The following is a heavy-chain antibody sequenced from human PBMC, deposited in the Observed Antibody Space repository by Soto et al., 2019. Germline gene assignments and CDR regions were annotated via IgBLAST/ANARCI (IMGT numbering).Heavy chain of an antibody. CDR2: ISYDGSNK. CDR1: GFTFSSYA. CDR3: ARDRLSGGPRFGVNYYYYGIDV. J-gene: IGHJ6*04. V-gene: IGHV3-30-3*01. Sequence: GGSLRLSCAASGFTFSSYAMHWVRQAPGKGLEWVAVISYDGSNKYYADSVKGRFTISRDNSKNTLYLQMNSLRAEDTAVYYCARDRLSGGPRFGVNYYYYGIDVWGKGPTVTVSS. D-gene: IGHD1-26*01.